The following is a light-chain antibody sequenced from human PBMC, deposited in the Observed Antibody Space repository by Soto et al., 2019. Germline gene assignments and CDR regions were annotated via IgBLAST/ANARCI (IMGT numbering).Light chain of an antibody. CDR3: QQRHMWPIT. V-gene: IGKV1-39*01. Sequence: DIQMTQSPSSLSASVGDRVTITCRASQSIYRFLNWYQHKSGKAPKLLIYGTSTLQRGVPSRFSGSGSGTDFTLTISSLEPEDSAVYYCQQRHMWPITFGQGTRLEIK. J-gene: IGKJ5*01. CDR1: QSIYRF. CDR2: GTS.